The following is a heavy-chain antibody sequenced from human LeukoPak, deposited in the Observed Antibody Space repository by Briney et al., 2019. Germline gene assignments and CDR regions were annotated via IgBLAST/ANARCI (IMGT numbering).Heavy chain of an antibody. CDR2: INIGGTNT. Sequence: GGSLRLSCAASGFTFNDYYMSWIRQAPGKGLEWLSYINIGGTNTHYADSVKGRFTISRDNSKNTLYLQMNSLGAEDTAVYYCASHPYASGYVDYWGQGTLVTVSS. CDR3: ASHPYASGYVDY. D-gene: IGHD6-13*01. J-gene: IGHJ4*02. V-gene: IGHV3-11*03. CDR1: GFTFNDYY.